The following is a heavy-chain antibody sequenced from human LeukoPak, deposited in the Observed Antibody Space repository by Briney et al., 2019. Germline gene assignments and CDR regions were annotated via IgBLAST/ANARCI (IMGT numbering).Heavy chain of an antibody. CDR1: GGSINRYY. Sequence: SETLSLTCTVSGGSINRYYWSWFRQPPGEGLEWIGSIYYTGSPNYNPSLKSRVTISVDTSKNQFSLRLTSVTPAGTVLYYCARANYFDHWGQGTLVTVAS. V-gene: IGHV4-59*01. CDR3: ARANYFDH. CDR2: IYYTGSP. J-gene: IGHJ4*02.